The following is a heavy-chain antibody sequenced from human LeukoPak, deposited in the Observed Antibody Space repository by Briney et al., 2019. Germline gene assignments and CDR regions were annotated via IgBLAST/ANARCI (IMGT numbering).Heavy chain of an antibody. CDR3: ARAGKRDIVVVPAAHDY. V-gene: IGHV3-49*04. J-gene: IGHJ4*02. D-gene: IGHD2-2*01. Sequence: GGSLRLSCTASGFTFGDYAMSWVRQAPGKGLEWVGFIRSKGYGGTPGYAASVRGRFTVSRDDSKGIAYLQMSSLKTEDTAVYYCARAGKRDIVVVPAAHDYWGQGTLVAVSS. CDR2: IRSKGYGGTP. CDR1: GFTFGDYA.